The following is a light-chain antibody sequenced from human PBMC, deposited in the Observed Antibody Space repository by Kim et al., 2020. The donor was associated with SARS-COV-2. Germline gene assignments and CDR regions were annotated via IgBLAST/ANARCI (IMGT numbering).Light chain of an antibody. V-gene: IGKV3-20*01. CDR2: GAS. CDR1: ESVRKNY. CDR3: QQYGGSRRG. J-gene: IGKJ3*01. Sequence: SPGEHATLSCRASESVRKNYLAWYQQKPGQAPRLLIYGASSRAPGIPDMFSGSGSGAGFTLTISGLEPDDFAVYFCQQYGGSRRGFGPGTKVD.